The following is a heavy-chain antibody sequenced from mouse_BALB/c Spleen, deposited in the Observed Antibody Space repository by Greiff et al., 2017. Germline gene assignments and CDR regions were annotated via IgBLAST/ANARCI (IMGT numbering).Heavy chain of an antibody. D-gene: IGHD2-3*01. Sequence: QVQLQQPGAELVRPGASVKLSCKASGYTFTSYWINWVKQRPGQGLEWIGNIYPSDSYTNYNQKFKDKAILTVDKSSSTAYMQLSSPTSEDSAVYYCTADGYYYAMDYWGQGTSVTVSS. CDR1: GYTFTSYW. V-gene: IGHV1-69*02. J-gene: IGHJ4*01. CDR2: IYPSDSYT. CDR3: TADGYYYAMDY.